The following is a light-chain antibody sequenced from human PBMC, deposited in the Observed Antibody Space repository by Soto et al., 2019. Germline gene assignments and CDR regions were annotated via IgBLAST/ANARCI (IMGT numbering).Light chain of an antibody. J-gene: IGKJ4*01. CDR2: AVS. CDR1: QSVSRNY. CDR3: QQYNNWPLT. V-gene: IGKV3D-20*01. Sequence: EIVLTQSPATLSLSPGERATLSCGASQSVSRNYVAWYQQKRGLAPSLVMYAVSTRATGIPDRFSGSGSGTDFTLTISRLEPEDFAVYYCQQYNNWPLTFGGGTKVEIK.